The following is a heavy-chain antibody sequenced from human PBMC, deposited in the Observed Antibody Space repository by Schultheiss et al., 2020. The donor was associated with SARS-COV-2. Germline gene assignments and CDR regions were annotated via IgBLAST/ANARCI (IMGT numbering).Heavy chain of an antibody. CDR2: IYYSGST. CDR3: ARGWYYFGMDA. D-gene: IGHD2-15*01. V-gene: IGHV4-31*03. Sequence: SQTLSLTCTVSGGSISSGSYYWGWIRQHPGKGLEWIGYIYYSGSTYYNPSLKSRVTISVDTSKKQFSLKLTSVSAADTAVYFCARGWYYFGMDAWGQGTTVTVSS. J-gene: IGHJ6*02. CDR1: GGSISSGSYY.